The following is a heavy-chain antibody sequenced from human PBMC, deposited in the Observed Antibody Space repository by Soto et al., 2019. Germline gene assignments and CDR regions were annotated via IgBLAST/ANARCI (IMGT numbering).Heavy chain of an antibody. J-gene: IGHJ6*03. CDR3: ARHNPDCGGDCYYYYYYYYMDV. D-gene: IGHD2-21*01. CDR1: GGSISSSSYY. V-gene: IGHV4-39*01. CDR2: IYYSGST. Sequence: SETLSLTCTVSGGSISSSSYYWGWIRQPPGKGLEWIGSIYYSGSTYYNPSLKSRVTISVDTSKNQFSLKLSSVTAADTVVYYCARHNPDCGGDCYYYYYYYYMDVWGKGTTVTVSS.